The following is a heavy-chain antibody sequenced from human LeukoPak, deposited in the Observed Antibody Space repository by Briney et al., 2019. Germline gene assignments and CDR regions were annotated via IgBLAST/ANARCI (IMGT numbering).Heavy chain of an antibody. CDR3: AREGGVVAGTFDY. V-gene: IGHV3-30*02. D-gene: IGHD6-19*01. CDR1: GIRFSGSG. Sequence: GGSLRLSCAASGIRFSGSGMHWVRQAPGKGLEWVSFIQNHGGDKNYADSVKGRFTVSRDNSQNTVYLQMNTLRPEDTAVYYCAREGGVVAGTFDYWSQGTLVTVSS. J-gene: IGHJ4*02. CDR2: IQNHGGDK.